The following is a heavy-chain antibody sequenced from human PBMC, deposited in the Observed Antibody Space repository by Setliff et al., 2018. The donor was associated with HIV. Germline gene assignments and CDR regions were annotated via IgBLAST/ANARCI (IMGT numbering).Heavy chain of an antibody. V-gene: IGHV1-69-2*01. CDR2: IDPDRGEA. D-gene: IGHD3-16*01. CDR3: AWGTQRPLDS. J-gene: IGHJ4*02. CDR1: GYTFPDYY. Sequence: ASVKVSCKVSGYTFPDYYMQWVRQAPGKGLEWMGLIDPDRGEAVYAEKFQGRVTITADRSKDIAYMKLSSLRYEDTAMYYCAWGTQRPLDSWGQGTLVTVSS.